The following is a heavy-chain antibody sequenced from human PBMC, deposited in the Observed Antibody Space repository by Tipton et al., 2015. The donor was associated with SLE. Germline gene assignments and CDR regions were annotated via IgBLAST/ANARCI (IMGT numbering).Heavy chain of an antibody. CDR2: ISFSGLT. V-gene: IGHV4-59*01. J-gene: IGHJ5*02. Sequence: TLSLTCTVSGGSISGYYWSWVRQPPGKGLEWIGYISFSGLTNYNPSVRSRVSTSMDTSKNQFSLKLSSVSAADTAVSYCAGLQQLVGFDPWGQGTLVTVSS. CDR1: GGSISGYY. D-gene: IGHD6-13*01. CDR3: AGLQQLVGFDP.